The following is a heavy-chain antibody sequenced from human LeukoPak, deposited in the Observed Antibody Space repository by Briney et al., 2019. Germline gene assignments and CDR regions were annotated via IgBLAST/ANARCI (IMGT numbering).Heavy chain of an antibody. CDR3: ARASLRFLEWPPLSDY. D-gene: IGHD3-3*01. CDR1: GYTFTSHG. Sequence: ASVKVSCKASGYTFTSHGISWVRQAPGQGLEWMGWISAYNGNTNYAQKLQGRVTMTTDTSTSTAYMELRSLRSDDTAVYYCARASLRFLEWPPLSDYWGQGTLVTVSS. V-gene: IGHV1-18*01. J-gene: IGHJ4*02. CDR2: ISAYNGNT.